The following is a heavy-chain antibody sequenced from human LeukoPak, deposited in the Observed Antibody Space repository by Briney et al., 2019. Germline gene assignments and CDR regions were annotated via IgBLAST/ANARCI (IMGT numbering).Heavy chain of an antibody. D-gene: IGHD2-2*01. CDR2: IYYSGST. Sequence: PSETLSLTCTVSGGSISSNSYYWGWIRQPPGKGLEWIGSIYYSGSTYYNPSLKSRVTISVDTSKNQFSLKLSSVTAADTAVYYCAIVVVPAAIPSGYFDYWGQGTLVTVSS. V-gene: IGHV4-39*01. J-gene: IGHJ4*02. CDR3: AIVVVPAAIPSGYFDY. CDR1: GGSISSNSYY.